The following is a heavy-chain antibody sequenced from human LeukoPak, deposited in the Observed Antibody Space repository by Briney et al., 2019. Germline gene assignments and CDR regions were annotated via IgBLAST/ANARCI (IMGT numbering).Heavy chain of an antibody. CDR3: ASLNLDFWSGYYGGDYYYMDV. D-gene: IGHD3-3*01. CDR2: IHNSGNS. J-gene: IGHJ6*03. V-gene: IGHV4-4*08. CDR1: GVSISGYY. Sequence: KASETLSLTCSVSGVSISGYYWSWIRQPPGKGLEWIAYIHNSGNSNYNPSLKSRVTISADTSKNQFSLKLSSVTAADTAVYYCASLNLDFWSGYYGGDYYYMDVWGKGTTVTVSS.